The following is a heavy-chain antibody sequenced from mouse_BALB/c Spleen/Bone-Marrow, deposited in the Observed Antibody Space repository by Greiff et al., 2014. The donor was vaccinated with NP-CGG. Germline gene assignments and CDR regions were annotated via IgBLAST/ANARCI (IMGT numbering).Heavy chain of an antibody. V-gene: IGHV1S81*02. D-gene: IGHD2-4*01. CDR3: ARWGITLAY. J-gene: IGHJ3*01. CDR2: INPSNGRT. CDR1: GYTFTSYW. Sequence: QVQLQQSGAELVKPGASVKLSCKASGYTFTSYWMHWVKQRPGQGLEWIGEINPSNGRTNYNEKFKSKATLTVDKSSSTAYMQLSSLISEDSAVYYCARWGITLAYWGQGTLVTVSA.